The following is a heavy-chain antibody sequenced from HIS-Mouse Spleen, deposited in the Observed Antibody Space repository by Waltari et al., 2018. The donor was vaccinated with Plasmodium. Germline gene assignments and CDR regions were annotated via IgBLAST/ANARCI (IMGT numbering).Heavy chain of an antibody. CDR3: ARLLGYKAAAGTFVEYFQH. V-gene: IGHV1-2*02. Sequence: AEVKKPGASVKVSCKASGYTFTGYYMHWVRQAPGQGLEWMGWINPNSGGTNYAQKFQGRVTMTRDTSISTAYMKLSRLRSDDTAVYYCARLLGYKAAAGTFVEYFQHWGQGTLVTVSS. D-gene: IGHD6-13*01. CDR1: GYTFTGYY. CDR2: INPNSGGT. J-gene: IGHJ1*01.